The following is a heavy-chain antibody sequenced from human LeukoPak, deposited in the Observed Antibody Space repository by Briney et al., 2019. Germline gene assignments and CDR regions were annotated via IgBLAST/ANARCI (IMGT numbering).Heavy chain of an antibody. Sequence: PGGSLRLSCAASGFTFDDYGMSWVRQAPGKGLEWVSGINWNGGSTGCADSVKGRFTISRDNAKNSLYLQMNSLRAEDTALYYCARDYSGGYGSGSYYMDVWGKGTTVTVSS. V-gene: IGHV3-20*04. CDR3: ARDYSGGYGSGSYYMDV. CDR2: INWNGGST. CDR1: GFTFDDYG. D-gene: IGHD3-10*01. J-gene: IGHJ6*03.